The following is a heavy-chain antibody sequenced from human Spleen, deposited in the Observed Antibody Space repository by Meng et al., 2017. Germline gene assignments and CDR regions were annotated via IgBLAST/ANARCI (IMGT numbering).Heavy chain of an antibody. CDR2: IGHSGFT. D-gene: IGHD6-19*01. CDR3: VRSSGWVRTGFDP. J-gene: IGHJ5*02. V-gene: IGHV4-39*01. CDR1: GGSISTSGYY. Sequence: QPQLQESGPGLVKPPEALSLTCSVSGGSISTSGYYWGWIRQPPGKGLEWIGSIGHSGFTYYTPSLKSRVTVSIDTSKNQFFLKLTSVTAADTAVYYCVRSSGWVRTGFDPWGQGTLVTVSS.